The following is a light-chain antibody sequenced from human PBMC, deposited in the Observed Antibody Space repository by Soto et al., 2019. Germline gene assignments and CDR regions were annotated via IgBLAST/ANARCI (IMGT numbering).Light chain of an antibody. V-gene: IGLV2-14*01. Sequence: QSALTQPASVSGSPGQSITISCTGTSSDVGGYNYVSWYQQHPGKAPKLMIYEVSNRPSGVSNRFSGSKSGNTASLTISGLQAEDEADYYCNSYTSSSTWMFGGGTKVTVL. CDR3: NSYTSSSTWM. CDR1: SSDVGGYNY. J-gene: IGLJ3*02. CDR2: EVS.